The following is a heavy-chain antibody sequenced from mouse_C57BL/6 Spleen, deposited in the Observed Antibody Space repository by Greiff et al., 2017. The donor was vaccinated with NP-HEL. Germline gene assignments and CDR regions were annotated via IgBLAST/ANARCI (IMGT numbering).Heavy chain of an antibody. J-gene: IGHJ3*01. D-gene: IGHD2-1*01. CDR2: INPSNGGT. V-gene: IGHV1-53*01. CDR1: GYTFTSYW. CDR3: ARSHYGNSAWFAY. Sequence: QVQLQQPGTELVKPGASVKLSCKASGYTFTSYWMHWVKQRPGQGLEWIGNINPSNGGTNYNEKFKRKATLTVDKSSSTAYMKLSSLTSEDSAVYYCARSHYGNSAWFAYWGQGTLVTVSA.